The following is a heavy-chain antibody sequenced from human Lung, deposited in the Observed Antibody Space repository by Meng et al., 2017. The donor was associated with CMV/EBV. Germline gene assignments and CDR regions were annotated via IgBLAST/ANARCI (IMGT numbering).Heavy chain of an antibody. Sequence: GGSLRLSCAVFGSIVSSKYRTWVRQTPGKGLEWVSIIYTGGSASYADSVKGRFTISRDNSKNTLYLQMNSLRAEDTAVYYCATQAPPGITDKDYLYYGMDVWGQGTTVTVSS. CDR2: IYTGGSA. CDR1: GSIVSSKY. CDR3: ATQAPPGITDKDYLYYGMDV. V-gene: IGHV3-53*01. J-gene: IGHJ6*02. D-gene: IGHD1-14*01.